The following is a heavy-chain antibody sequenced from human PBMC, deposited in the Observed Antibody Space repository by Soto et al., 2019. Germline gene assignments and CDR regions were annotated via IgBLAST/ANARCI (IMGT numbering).Heavy chain of an antibody. CDR2: IDLADSYT. D-gene: IGHD3-22*01. V-gene: IGHV5-10-1*01. CDR1: GYSFRNNW. CDR3: ARHGGDHYDSSGYHYALDY. Sequence: PGESLKISCKGSGYSFRNNWITWVRPMPGKGLERMARIDLADSYTSYSPSLQGHVSFSADTSINTAYLQWSSLRASDTAMYYCARHGGDHYDSSGYHYALDYWGQGTPVTVSS. J-gene: IGHJ4*02.